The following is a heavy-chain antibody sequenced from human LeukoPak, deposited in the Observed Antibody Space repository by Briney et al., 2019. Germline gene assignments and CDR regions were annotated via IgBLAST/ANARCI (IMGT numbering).Heavy chain of an antibody. CDR1: GFTFSSFS. Sequence: GGSLRLSCAAPGFTFSSFSLTWVRRAPGKGLEWLSYISFNSETTSYADSVKGRFTSSRDYAKNSLYLQMNSLRAEDTAVYYCGRVARGNYYHFDSWGQGTLVTVSS. CDR3: GRVARGNYYHFDS. CDR2: ISFNSETT. D-gene: IGHD1-26*01. J-gene: IGHJ4*02. V-gene: IGHV3-48*04.